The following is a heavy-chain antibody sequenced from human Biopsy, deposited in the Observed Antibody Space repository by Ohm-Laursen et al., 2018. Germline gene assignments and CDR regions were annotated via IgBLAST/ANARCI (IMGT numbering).Heavy chain of an antibody. D-gene: IGHD5-18*01. J-gene: IGHJ4*02. V-gene: IGHV4-59*01. CDR3: AKARTLDTAIDFDY. Sequence: PSQTLSLTCTVSRDSISNYYWTWIRQSPGKGLEWIGYIYYTGSTNYNPSVKSRVTTSVDTSKNQFSLKLNSVTAADTAVYYCAKARTLDTAIDFDYWGQGALVTVSS. CDR1: RDSISNYY. CDR2: IYYTGST.